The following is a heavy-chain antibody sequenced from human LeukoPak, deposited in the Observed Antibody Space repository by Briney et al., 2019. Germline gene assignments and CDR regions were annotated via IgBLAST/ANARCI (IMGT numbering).Heavy chain of an antibody. D-gene: IGHD5-12*01. CDR3: ARMLDGAYDV. CDR2: INPNSGGT. CDR1: GSTFTAPY. Sequence: ASVKVSCKASGSTFTAPYMHWVRQAPGQGLEWMGWINPNSGGTNYAQNFQGRVTMTRDTSFSTAYMEVSRLRSDDTAVYYCARMLDGAYDVWGQGTLVTVSS. J-gene: IGHJ4*02. V-gene: IGHV1-2*02.